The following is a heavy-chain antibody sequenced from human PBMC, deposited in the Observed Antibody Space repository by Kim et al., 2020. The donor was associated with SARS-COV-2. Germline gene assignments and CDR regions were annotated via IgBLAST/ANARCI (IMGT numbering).Heavy chain of an antibody. Sequence: GGSLRLSCAGSEVSVTNIYMNWIRQAPGKRLEWVSVIYSDGTAYYTDSVKGRFTISRDSSKNTVYLQMTSLRAEDAAVYYCARDWSFDVWGRGTLVFVSS. D-gene: IGHD3-3*01. V-gene: IGHV3-53*01. CDR2: IYSDGTA. CDR3: ARDWSFDV. J-gene: IGHJ2*01. CDR1: EVSVTNIY.